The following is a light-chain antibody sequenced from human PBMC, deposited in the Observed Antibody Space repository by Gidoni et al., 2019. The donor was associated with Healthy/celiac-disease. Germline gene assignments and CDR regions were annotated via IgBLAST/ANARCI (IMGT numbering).Light chain of an antibody. CDR1: QSISSW. Sequence: DIQLTQSPSTLSASVGDRVTITCRASQSISSWLAWYQQKPGKAPKLLIYDASSLESGVPSRCSGSGAGTEFTLTSSSLQPDDFATYDCQQYNSYSQTFGQGTKVEIK. V-gene: IGKV1-5*01. CDR3: QQYNSYSQT. CDR2: DAS. J-gene: IGKJ1*01.